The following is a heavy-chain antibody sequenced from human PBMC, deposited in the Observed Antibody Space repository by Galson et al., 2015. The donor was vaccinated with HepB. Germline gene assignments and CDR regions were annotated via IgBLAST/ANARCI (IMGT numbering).Heavy chain of an antibody. D-gene: IGHD2-15*01. V-gene: IGHV4-39*01. Sequence: ETLSLTCTVSGGSISSNNYHWGWIRQPPGQGLEWIGNISYSGSTYYNPSLKSRATISVDTSKNQFSLTLSSVTAADTAVYYCAISSTGGSCLDVWGQGTTVTVSS. J-gene: IGHJ6*02. CDR1: GGSISSNNYH. CDR2: ISYSGST. CDR3: AISSTGGSCLDV.